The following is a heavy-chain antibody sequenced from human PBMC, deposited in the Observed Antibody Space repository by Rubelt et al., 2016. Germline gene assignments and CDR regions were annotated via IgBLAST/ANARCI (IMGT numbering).Heavy chain of an antibody. CDR1: GFTFSSYA. V-gene: IGHV3-30*04. Sequence: VQLVESGGGLVQPGGSLRLSCAASGFTFSSYAMHWVRQAPGKGLEWVAVISYDGSNKYYADSVKGRFTISGDNSKNTLYLQMNRLRAEDTAVYYCARENYGDYYFDYGGQGTLVTVSS. CDR2: ISYDGSNK. D-gene: IGHD4-17*01. J-gene: IGHJ4*02. CDR3: ARENYGDYYFDY.